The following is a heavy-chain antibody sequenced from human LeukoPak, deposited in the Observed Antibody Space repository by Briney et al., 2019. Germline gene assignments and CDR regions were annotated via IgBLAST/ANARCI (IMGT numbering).Heavy chain of an antibody. J-gene: IGHJ4*02. CDR1: GGSIITDNSY. D-gene: IGHD3-3*01. CDR3: ARVFGKSRGYFDY. CDR2: IYPSGST. Sequence: SETLSLTCSVSGGSIITDNSYWAWIRQPAGKGLEWIGRIYPSGSTDYSPSLKSRLSISIDTSNNQFSLTLTSVTAADTAVYFCARVFGKSRGYFDYWGQGILVTVSS. V-gene: IGHV4-61*02.